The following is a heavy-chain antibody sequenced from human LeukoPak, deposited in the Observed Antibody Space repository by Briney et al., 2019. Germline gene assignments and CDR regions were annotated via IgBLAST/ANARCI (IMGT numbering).Heavy chain of an antibody. V-gene: IGHV1-18*01. J-gene: IGHJ4*02. D-gene: IGHD3-22*01. CDR1: GGTFSSYT. CDR3: AREMGHYDSSGYYYVMDY. CDR2: ISAYNGNT. Sequence: ASVKVSCKASGGTFSSYTINWVRQAPGQGLEWMGWISAYNGNTNYAQKLQGRVTMTTDTSTSTAYMELRSLRSDDTAVYYCAREMGHYDSSGYYYVMDYWGQGTLVTVSS.